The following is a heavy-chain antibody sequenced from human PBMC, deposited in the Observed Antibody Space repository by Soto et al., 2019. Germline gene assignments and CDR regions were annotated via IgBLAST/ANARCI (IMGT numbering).Heavy chain of an antibody. Sequence: HPGGSLRLSCSASGFTFSSYAMHWVRQAPGKGLEYVSSISTNGGSTHYADSVKGSFTISRDNSKNTQYLQMSSLRADDTAVYYCVKGEYYYDSSGYYPFDYWGQGTLVTVSS. V-gene: IGHV3-64D*06. CDR2: ISTNGGST. CDR3: VKGEYYYDSSGYYPFDY. D-gene: IGHD3-22*01. J-gene: IGHJ4*02. CDR1: GFTFSSYA.